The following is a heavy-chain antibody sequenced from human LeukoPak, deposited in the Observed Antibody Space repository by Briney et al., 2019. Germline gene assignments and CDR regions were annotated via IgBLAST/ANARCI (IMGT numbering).Heavy chain of an antibody. V-gene: IGHV3-23*01. CDR3: AMGGEYHFDY. Sequence: PGGSLRLSCAASGFTFSSYAMSWVRQAPGEGLEWVSAISGSGGSTYYADSVKGRFTISRDNSKNTLYLQMNSLRAEDTAVYYCAMGGEYHFDYWGQGTLVTVSS. D-gene: IGHD3-16*01. J-gene: IGHJ4*02. CDR1: GFTFSSYA. CDR2: ISGSGGST.